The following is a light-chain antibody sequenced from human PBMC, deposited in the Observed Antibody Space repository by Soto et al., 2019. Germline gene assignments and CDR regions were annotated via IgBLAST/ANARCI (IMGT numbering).Light chain of an antibody. J-gene: IGKJ4*01. Sequence: EIVLTQSPGTLSLSPGERATLSCRASQSVSSSYLAWYQQKPGQAPRLLIYGASSRATGIPDRCSGSGSGTDFTLTISRLEAEDFAVYYCQQYSSARGLTFGGGTKVEIK. V-gene: IGKV3-20*01. CDR1: QSVSSSY. CDR2: GAS. CDR3: QQYSSARGLT.